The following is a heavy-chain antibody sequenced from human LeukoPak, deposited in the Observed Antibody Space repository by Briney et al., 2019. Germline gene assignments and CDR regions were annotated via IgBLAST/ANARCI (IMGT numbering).Heavy chain of an antibody. CDR2: INSDGSST. D-gene: IGHD3-22*01. Sequence: AGGSLRLSCAASGFTFSSYWMHWVRQAPGKGLVWVSRINSDGSSTSYADSVKGRFTISRDNAKNTLYLQMNSLRAEDTAVYYCARTGYYDSSGSGHDAFDIWGQGTMVTVSS. CDR1: GFTFSSYW. CDR3: ARTGYYDSSGSGHDAFDI. J-gene: IGHJ3*02. V-gene: IGHV3-74*01.